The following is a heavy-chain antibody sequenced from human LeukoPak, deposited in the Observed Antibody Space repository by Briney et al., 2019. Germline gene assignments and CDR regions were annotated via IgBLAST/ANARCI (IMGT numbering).Heavy chain of an antibody. J-gene: IGHJ4*02. CDR2: IYSGGST. CDR3: ARAMWELPYFDY. D-gene: IGHD1-26*01. V-gene: IGHV3-53*01. Sequence: GGSLRLSCAASGFTFSSYAMSWVRQAPGKGLEWVSVIYSGGSTYYADSVKGRFTISRDNSKNTLYLQMNSLRAEDTAVYYCARAMWELPYFDYWGQGTLVTVSS. CDR1: GFTFSSYA.